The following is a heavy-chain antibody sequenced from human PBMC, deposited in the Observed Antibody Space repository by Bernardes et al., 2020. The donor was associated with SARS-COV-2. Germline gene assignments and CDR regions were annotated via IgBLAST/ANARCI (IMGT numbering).Heavy chain of an antibody. CDR2: IYPCDSDA. D-gene: IGHD2-2*01. V-gene: IGHV5-51*01. CDR1: GYRFSTYW. CDR3: ARQFCNSNSCYYFDWFDP. J-gene: IGHJ5*02. Sequence: GESLKISCQGSGYRFSTYWIAWVRQRPGKGLEWMGIIYPCDSDAKYSPSFQGQITISADKSISTAYLQWRSLKASDTATYYCARQFCNSNSCYYFDWFDPWGQGTLVTVSS.